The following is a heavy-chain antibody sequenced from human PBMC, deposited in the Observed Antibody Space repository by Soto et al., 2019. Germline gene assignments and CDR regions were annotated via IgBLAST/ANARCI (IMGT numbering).Heavy chain of an antibody. J-gene: IGHJ2*01. CDR3: AGGPRYWSFAL. CDR1: GGSSRAYH. CDR2: FSYSGSL. V-gene: IGHV4-34*01. Sequence: LSLTCSVYGGSSRAYHWSWIRQSPGEGLEWIGEFSYSGSLNYNPSLKRRVAVSLDTSTDHFSLTMTSVTATDTGVYFCAGGPRYWSFALWGRGTLVTVSS. D-gene: IGHD1-20*01.